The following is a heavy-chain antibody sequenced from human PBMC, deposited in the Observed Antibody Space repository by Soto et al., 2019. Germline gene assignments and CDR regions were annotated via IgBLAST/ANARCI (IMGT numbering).Heavy chain of an antibody. J-gene: IGHJ4*02. Sequence: QLQLQESGPGLVKPSETLSLTCTVSGGSISRSSYYWGWIRQPPGKGLEWIGSIYYSGSTCYNPSLKSRVPISVDTSKNQFSLKLRSVTAADTAVYYCATLWFGEGDYWGQGTLVTVSS. V-gene: IGHV4-39*01. D-gene: IGHD3-10*01. CDR1: GGSISRSSYY. CDR2: IYYSGST. CDR3: ATLWFGEGDY.